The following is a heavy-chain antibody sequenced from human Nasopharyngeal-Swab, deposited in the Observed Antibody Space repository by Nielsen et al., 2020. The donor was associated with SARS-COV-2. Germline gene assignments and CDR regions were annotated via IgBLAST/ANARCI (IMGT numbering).Heavy chain of an antibody. D-gene: IGHD6-6*01. J-gene: IGHJ4*02. V-gene: IGHV4-34*01. CDR3: ARGRGEYSSSSVFFDY. Sequence: SETLSLTCTVSGGSIHSYYWSWIRQPPGKGLEWIGEINHSGSTNYNPSLKSRVTISVDTSKNQFSLKLSSVTAADTAVYYCARGRGEYSSSSVFFDYWGQGTLVTVSS. CDR1: GGSIHSYY. CDR2: INHSGST.